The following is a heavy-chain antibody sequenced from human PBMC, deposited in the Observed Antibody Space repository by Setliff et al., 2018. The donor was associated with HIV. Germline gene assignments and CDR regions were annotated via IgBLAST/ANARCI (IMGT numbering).Heavy chain of an antibody. D-gene: IGHD4-4*01. CDR3: ASTATTWGRHSWFDP. CDR1: GGAISSRAYF. V-gene: IGHV4-39*02. J-gene: IGHJ5*02. Sequence: SETLSLTCIVSGGAISSRAYFWGWIRQPPGKGLEWIGSISSSGSFYYNPSLRSRVTISVDTSNSHFSLNLTSVTAADTALYYCASTATTWGRHSWFDPWGQGTLVTVSS. CDR2: ISSSGSF.